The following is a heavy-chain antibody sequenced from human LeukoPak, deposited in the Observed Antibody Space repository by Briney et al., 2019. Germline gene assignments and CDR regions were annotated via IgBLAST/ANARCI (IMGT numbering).Heavy chain of an antibody. J-gene: IGHJ4*02. Sequence: ASVKVSCKASGHTFTGYYMHWVRQAPGQGLEWMGWINPNSGGTNYAQKFQGRVTMTRDTSISTAYMELSRLRSGDTAVYYCARVSRRDSSSWSHWGQGTLVTVSS. CDR1: GHTFTGYY. D-gene: IGHD6-13*01. CDR3: ARVSRRDSSSWSH. V-gene: IGHV1-2*02. CDR2: INPNSGGT.